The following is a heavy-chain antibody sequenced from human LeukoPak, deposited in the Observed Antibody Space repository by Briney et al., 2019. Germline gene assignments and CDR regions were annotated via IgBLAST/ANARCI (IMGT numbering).Heavy chain of an antibody. CDR1: GYTFTGYY. CDR2: INPHSGGT. V-gene: IGHV1-2*02. J-gene: IGHJ4*02. D-gene: IGHD2-21*02. Sequence: ASVKVSCKASGYTFTGYYMHWVRQAPGQGLEWMGWINPHSGGTNYAQKLQGRVTMTTDTSTSTAYMELRSLRSDDTAVYYCARDTYCGGDCYSKLHDYWGQGTLVTVSS. CDR3: ARDTYCGGDCYSKLHDY.